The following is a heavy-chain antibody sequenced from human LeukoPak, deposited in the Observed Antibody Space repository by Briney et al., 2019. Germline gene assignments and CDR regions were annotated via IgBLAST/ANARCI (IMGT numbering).Heavy chain of an antibody. CDR1: GFTFSNYA. V-gene: IGHV3-23*01. CDR2: ISGSGSST. D-gene: IGHD1-26*01. Sequence: GGSLRLSCAASGFTFSNYAMTWVRQAPGKGLEWVSGISGSGSSTYYADSVKGRFTLSRDYPKDTLYLQMNSLRAEDTAVYFCAKYSGSYYYPPNWDSGGQGTLVTVSS. CDR3: AKYSGSYYYPPNWDS. J-gene: IGHJ4*02.